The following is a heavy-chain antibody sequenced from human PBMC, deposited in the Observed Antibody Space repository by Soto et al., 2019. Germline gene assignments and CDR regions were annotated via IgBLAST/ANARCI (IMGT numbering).Heavy chain of an antibody. J-gene: IGHJ5*02. Sequence: QVHLVESGGGLVKYGASLRLSCAASRFSFRDYFMSWIRQAPGKGLEWISYIGPYSNTIYYADSVKGRFVISGDDTTNSLYLQMDSLRADDTAVYYCARDDYTYGVSWGQGTLATVSS. CDR2: IGPYSNTI. CDR3: ARDDYTYGVS. V-gene: IGHV3-11*01. CDR1: RFSFRDYF. D-gene: IGHD5-18*01.